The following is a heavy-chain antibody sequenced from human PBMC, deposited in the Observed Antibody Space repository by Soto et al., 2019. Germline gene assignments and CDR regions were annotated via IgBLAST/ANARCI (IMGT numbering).Heavy chain of an antibody. D-gene: IGHD6-6*01. CDR3: ATPTEYSSSGPNSYYYYGMDV. Sequence: KPSETLSLTCTVSGGSISSSSYYWGWIRQPPGKWLEWIGSIYYSGSTYYNPSLKSRVTISVDTSKNQFSLKLSSVTAADTAVYYCATPTEYSSSGPNSYYYYGMDVWGQETTVTVYS. CDR1: GGSISSSSYY. CDR2: IYYSGST. V-gene: IGHV4-39*01. J-gene: IGHJ6*02.